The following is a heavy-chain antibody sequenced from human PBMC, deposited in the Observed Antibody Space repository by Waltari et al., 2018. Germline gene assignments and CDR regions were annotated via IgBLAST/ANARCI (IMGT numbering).Heavy chain of an antibody. Sequence: QVQLVESGGGVVQPGRSLRLSCAASGFTFRSYALHWVPQAPGKGLEGVEVILDDGSNKYYADSVKGRFTISRENSKNTLYLQMNSLRAEDTAVYYCARDLFFTYYFDYWGQGTLVTVSS. D-gene: IGHD2-21*01. CDR3: ARDLFFTYYFDY. CDR2: ILDDGSNK. J-gene: IGHJ4*02. V-gene: IGHV3-30*16. CDR1: GFTFRSYA.